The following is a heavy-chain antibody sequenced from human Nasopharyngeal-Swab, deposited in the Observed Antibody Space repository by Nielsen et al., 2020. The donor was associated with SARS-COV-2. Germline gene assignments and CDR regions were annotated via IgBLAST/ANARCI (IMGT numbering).Heavy chain of an antibody. Sequence: GGSLRLSCAASGFSVSGNTYMSWVRQAPGKGLEWVSGISAGGNVYYVDFVKGRFTISRDKSNTLYLQMNSLRDEDTAVYYCARLEGPHPHYHYMAVWGKGTTVTVSS. CDR3: ARLEGPHPHYHYMAV. CDR1: GFSVSGNTY. J-gene: IGHJ6*03. CDR2: ISAGGNV. V-gene: IGHV3-53*01.